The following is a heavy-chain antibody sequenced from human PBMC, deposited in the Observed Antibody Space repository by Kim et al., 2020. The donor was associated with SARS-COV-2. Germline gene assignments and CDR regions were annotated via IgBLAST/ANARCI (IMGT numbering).Heavy chain of an antibody. J-gene: IGHJ6*02. Sequence: SETLSLTCAVFGGSFSGYHWTWIRQSPGKGLEWIGEINHSGGTNCNPSLKSRVTISLDTSKNQFSLKLGSVSAADTAVYYCARGRAGVVQSPILGPGPYFDYAAMDVGRQGTTLTLSS. CDR2: INHSGGT. CDR1: GGSFSGYH. D-gene: IGHD3-3*01. CDR3: ARGRAGVVQSPILGPGPYFDYAAMDV. V-gene: IGHV4-34*01.